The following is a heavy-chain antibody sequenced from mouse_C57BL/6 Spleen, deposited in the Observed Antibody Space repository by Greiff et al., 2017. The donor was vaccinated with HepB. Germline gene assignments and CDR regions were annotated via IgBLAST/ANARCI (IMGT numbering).Heavy chain of an antibody. CDR1: GYTFTSYW. Sequence: VQLQQSGPELVKPGASVKMSCKASGYTFTSYWMHWVKQRPGQGLEWIGRIYPGNGDTKYNEKFKGKATLTADTSSSTAYMQLSSLTSEDSAVYYWVRSRAGEVTSSFDYWGQGTPLTVSS. CDR3: VRSRAGEVTSSFDY. J-gene: IGHJ2*01. V-gene: IGHV1-66*01. D-gene: IGHD2-5*01. CDR2: IYPGNGDT.